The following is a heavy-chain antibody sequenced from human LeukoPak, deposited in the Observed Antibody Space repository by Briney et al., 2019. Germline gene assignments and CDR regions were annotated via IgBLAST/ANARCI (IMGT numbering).Heavy chain of an antibody. Sequence: GGSLRLSCAASGFTFSNYWMHWVRQAPGKGLVWVSRINSDGTSTSYADSVKGRFTISRDNAKNTLYLQMNGLRAEDTAVYYCARENFRYPSMDVWGKGTTVTVSS. J-gene: IGHJ6*03. CDR2: INSDGTST. V-gene: IGHV3-74*01. CDR1: GFTFSNYW. CDR3: ARENFRYPSMDV. D-gene: IGHD2-15*01.